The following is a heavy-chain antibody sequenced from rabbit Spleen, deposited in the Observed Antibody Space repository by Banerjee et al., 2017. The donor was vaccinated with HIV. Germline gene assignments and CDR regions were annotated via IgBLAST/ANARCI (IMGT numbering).Heavy chain of an antibody. J-gene: IGHJ6*01. CDR1: GVSFSDKDV. CDR3: ARDPGSSYYYAMDL. Sequence: EQLEESGGGLVKPEGSLTLTCKASGVSFSDKDVMCWVRQAPGKGLEWIACIYIGSSGSTFYASWAKGRFTISKTSSTTMTLQVTSLTAADTATYFCARDPGSSYYYAMDLWGQGTLVTVS. D-gene: IGHD8-1*01. V-gene: IGHV1S45*01. CDR2: IYIGSSGST.